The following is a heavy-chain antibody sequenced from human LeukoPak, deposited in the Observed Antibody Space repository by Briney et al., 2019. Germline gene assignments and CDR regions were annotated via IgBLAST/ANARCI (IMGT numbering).Heavy chain of an antibody. CDR1: GFTFSSYG. CDR2: ISGSGGST. Sequence: GGTLRLSCAASGFTFSSYGMSWVRQAPGKGLEWVSGISGSGGSTYYADSVKGRFTISRDNSKNTLYLRMNSLRAEDTAVYYCAKGAVGWYLYYFDYWGQGTLVTVSS. J-gene: IGHJ4*02. CDR3: AKGAVGWYLYYFDY. V-gene: IGHV3-23*01. D-gene: IGHD6-19*01.